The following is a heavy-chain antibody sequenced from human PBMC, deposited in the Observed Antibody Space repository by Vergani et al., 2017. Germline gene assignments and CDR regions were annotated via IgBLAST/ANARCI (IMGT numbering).Heavy chain of an antibody. Sequence: EVQLVESGGGLVQPGGSLRLSCAASGLTFSSYWMSWVRQAPGKGLEWVANIKQDGSEKYYVDSVKGRFTISRDNAKNSLYLQMNSLRAEDTAVYYCARDGGVVTFDYWGQGTLVTVSS. CDR3: ARDGGVVTFDY. J-gene: IGHJ4*02. V-gene: IGHV3-7*01. D-gene: IGHD3-3*01. CDR2: IKQDGSEK. CDR1: GLTFSSYW.